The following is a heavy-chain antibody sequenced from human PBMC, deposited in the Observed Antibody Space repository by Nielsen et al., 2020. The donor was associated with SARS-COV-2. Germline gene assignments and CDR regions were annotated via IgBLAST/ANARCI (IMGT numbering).Heavy chain of an antibody. Sequence: SETLSLTCGVSGASFSGYRWTWVRQSPGKGLEWLGEINDSGTTNYNPPLTGRVSISQDASKRQLSLKLSSVTAADTALYFCARGIYDFLSGSDVSLNGLDVWGQGTTVTVSS. CDR1: GASFSGYR. J-gene: IGHJ6*02. V-gene: IGHV4-34*01. CDR2: INDSGTT. CDR3: ARGIYDFLSGSDVSLNGLDV. D-gene: IGHD3-3*01.